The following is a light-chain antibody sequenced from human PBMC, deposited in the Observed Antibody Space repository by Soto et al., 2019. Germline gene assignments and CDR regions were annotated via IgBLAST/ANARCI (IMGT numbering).Light chain of an antibody. CDR2: DAS. Sequence: EIVMTPSPATLAVSPGEGATLSCKASQNVYNNLAWYQQRPGQPPRLLIYDASTRATGISARFSGSGYGTEFTLTISSLQSEDFAVYFCQQCRTWTLTFGGGTKVDIK. CDR3: QQCRTWTLT. CDR1: QNVYNN. J-gene: IGKJ4*01. V-gene: IGKV3-15*01.